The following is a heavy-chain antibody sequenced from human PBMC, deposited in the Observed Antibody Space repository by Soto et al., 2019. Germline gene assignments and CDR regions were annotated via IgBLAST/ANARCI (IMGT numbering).Heavy chain of an antibody. V-gene: IGHV1-69*06. J-gene: IGHJ6*02. D-gene: IGHD2-2*02. CDR2: IFHILGTK. CDR3: VREGCSNTSCDKEPYYYGMDV. CDR1: GGTFSNYA. Sequence: SVKVSCKASGGTFSNYAISWVRQAPGQGLEWMGGIFHILGTKNYGQMFQGRVTITADKSTNTAFMELSSLRSDDTAVDYCVREGCSNTSCDKEPYYYGMDVWGQGTTVTVSS.